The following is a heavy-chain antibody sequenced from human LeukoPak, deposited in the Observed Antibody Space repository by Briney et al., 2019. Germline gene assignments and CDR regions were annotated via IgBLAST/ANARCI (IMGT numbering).Heavy chain of an antibody. V-gene: IGHV3-53*01. CDR3: AREAYHYYGMDV. CDR1: GFSVSSNY. Sequence: GGSLRLSCAASGFSVSSNYMSWVRQAPGKGLEWVSVTYSGGNTYYTDSVKGRFSISRDNSKNTLYLLMNSLRVKDTAVYYCAREAYHYYGMDVWGQGTTVTVSS. CDR2: TYSGGNT. J-gene: IGHJ6*02.